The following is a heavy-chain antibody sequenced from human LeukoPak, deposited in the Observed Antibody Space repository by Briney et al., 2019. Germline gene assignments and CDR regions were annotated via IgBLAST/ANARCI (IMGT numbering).Heavy chain of an antibody. V-gene: IGHV3-74*01. D-gene: IGHD5-24*01. CDR2: IKSDGSDT. J-gene: IGHJ4*02. Sequence: PGGSLRLSCTASGFTFSSYWMHWVRQAPGKGLVWVSSIKSDGSDTRYVDTVKGRFTISRDNAKNTLYLQMNSLRAEDTAVYYCASRRDGYNPFDYWGQGTLVTVSS. CDR1: GFTFSSYW. CDR3: ASRRDGYNPFDY.